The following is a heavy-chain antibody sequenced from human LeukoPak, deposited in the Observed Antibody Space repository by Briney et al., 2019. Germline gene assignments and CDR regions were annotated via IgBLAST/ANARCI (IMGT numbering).Heavy chain of an antibody. CDR2: ISAYNGNT. V-gene: IGHV1-18*01. CDR3: AREGDCSGGSCYRYYYYYYGMDV. CDR1: GYTFTSYG. J-gene: IGHJ6*02. D-gene: IGHD2-15*01. Sequence: ASVTVSCTASGYTFTSYGISWVRQAPGQGLEWMGWISAYNGNTNYAQKLQGRVTMTTDTSTSTAYMELRSLRSGDTAVYYCAREGDCSGGSCYRYYYYYYGMDVWGQGTTVTVSS.